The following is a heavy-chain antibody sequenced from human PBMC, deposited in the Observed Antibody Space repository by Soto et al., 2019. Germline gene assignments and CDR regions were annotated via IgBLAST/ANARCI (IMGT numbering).Heavy chain of an antibody. V-gene: IGHV1-46*01. CDR3: ARDHGYSGYDSRYYYGMDV. J-gene: IGHJ6*02. D-gene: IGHD5-12*01. CDR2: INPSGGST. CDR1: GYTFTSYY. Sequence: QVQLVQSGAEVKKPGASVKVSCKASGYTFTSYYMHWVRQAPGQGLEWMGIINPSGGSTSYAKKFQGRVTMTRDTSTSTVYMELSSLRSEDTAVYYCARDHGYSGYDSRYYYGMDVWGQGTTVTVSS.